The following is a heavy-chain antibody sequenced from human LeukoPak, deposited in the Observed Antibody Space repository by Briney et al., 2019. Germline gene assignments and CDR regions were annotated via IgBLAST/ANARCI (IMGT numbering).Heavy chain of an antibody. D-gene: IGHD5-18*01. V-gene: IGHV4-59*01. Sequence: PSETLSLTCTVSGGSISSYYWSWIRQPPGKGLEWIGYIYYNGGTNYNPSLRSRVTISVDTSKNHFSLRLSSATAADTAMYYCARAGGVDTAMDANFDYWGQGTLVTVSS. CDR2: IYYNGGT. CDR1: GGSISSYY. J-gene: IGHJ4*02. CDR3: ARAGGVDTAMDANFDY.